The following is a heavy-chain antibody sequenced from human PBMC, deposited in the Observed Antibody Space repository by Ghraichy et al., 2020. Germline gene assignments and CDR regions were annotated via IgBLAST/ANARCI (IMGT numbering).Heavy chain of an antibody. CDR1: GDSMNKYH. Sequence: SETLSLTCTVSGDSMNKYHWSWIRQPPGRGLEWIGHISFSGDTKYNPSLKSRAANSIDTSKNQFSLKLTSVTAADTAVYYCVRSDYDTSGDAFDFWGRGTAVTVS. V-gene: IGHV4-59*01. J-gene: IGHJ3*01. CDR2: ISFSGDT. CDR3: VRSDYDTSGDAFDF. D-gene: IGHD3-22*01.